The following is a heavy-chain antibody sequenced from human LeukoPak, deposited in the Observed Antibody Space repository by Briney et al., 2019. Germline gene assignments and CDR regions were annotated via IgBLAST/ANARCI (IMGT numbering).Heavy chain of an antibody. CDR3: ARVADTAMAPFDY. CDR2: IYYSGST. J-gene: IGHJ4*02. D-gene: IGHD5-18*01. Sequence: PQTLSLTCTVSGGSISSGGYYWSWIRQHPGKGLEWIGYIYYSGSTYYNTSLKSRVTISVDTSKNQFSLKLSSVTAADTAVYYCARVADTAMAPFDYWGQGTLVTVSS. V-gene: IGHV4-31*03. CDR1: GGSISSGGYY.